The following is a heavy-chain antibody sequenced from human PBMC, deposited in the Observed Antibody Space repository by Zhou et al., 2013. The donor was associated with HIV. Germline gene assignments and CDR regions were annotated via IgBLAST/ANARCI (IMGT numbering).Heavy chain of an antibody. V-gene: IGHV1-69*04. Sequence: QVQLVQSGAEVKKPGSSVKVSCKASGGTFSSYAISWVRQAPGQGLEWMGRIIPILGITNYAQKFQDRVTITADRSTSTAYMELSSLRSEDTAVYYCARERQKWVRDYHFDYWGQGTLVTVSS. CDR3: ARERQKWVRDYHFDY. J-gene: IGHJ4*02. CDR2: IIPILGIT. D-gene: IGHD4-17*01. CDR1: GGTFSSYA.